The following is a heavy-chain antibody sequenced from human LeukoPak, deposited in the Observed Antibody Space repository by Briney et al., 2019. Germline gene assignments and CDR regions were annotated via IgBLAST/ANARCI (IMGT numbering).Heavy chain of an antibody. CDR3: ARVSSSSWYEEIDY. D-gene: IGHD6-13*01. J-gene: IGHJ4*02. Sequence: GGSLRLSCAASGFTFSSYAMHWVRQAPGKGLDWVSGISGSGGSTHYADSVKGRFTISRDNSKNTLYLQMNSLRAEDTAVYFCARVSSSSWYEEIDYWGQGTLVTVSS. V-gene: IGHV3-23*01. CDR2: ISGSGGST. CDR1: GFTFSSYA.